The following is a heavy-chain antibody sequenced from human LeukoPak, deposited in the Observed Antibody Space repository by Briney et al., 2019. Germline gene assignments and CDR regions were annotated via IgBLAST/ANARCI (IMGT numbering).Heavy chain of an antibody. V-gene: IGHV1-8*01. CDR2: MNPNSGNT. CDR1: GHTFTSSE. CDR3: TPRLGFDH. J-gene: IGHJ5*02. Sequence: GASVKVSCKASGHTFTSSEINWVRQATGQGLEWMGWMNPNSGNTGYAQKFQGRVTMTRNISISTAYMELSSLRSEDTAVYYCTPRLGFDHWGQGTLVTVSS. D-gene: IGHD3-9*01.